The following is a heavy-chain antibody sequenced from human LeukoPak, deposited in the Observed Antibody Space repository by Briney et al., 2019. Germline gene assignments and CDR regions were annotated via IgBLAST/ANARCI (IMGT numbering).Heavy chain of an antibody. CDR1: GGSISSSSYY. CDR3: ARSFLIAAAGTVDY. Sequence: SETLSLTCTVSGGSISSSSYYWGWIRQPPGKGLEWIGSIYYSGSTYYNPSLKSRVTISVDTSKNQFSLKLSSVTAADTAVYYCARSFLIAAAGTVDYWGQGTLVTVSS. CDR2: IYYSGST. V-gene: IGHV4-39*07. D-gene: IGHD6-13*01. J-gene: IGHJ4*02.